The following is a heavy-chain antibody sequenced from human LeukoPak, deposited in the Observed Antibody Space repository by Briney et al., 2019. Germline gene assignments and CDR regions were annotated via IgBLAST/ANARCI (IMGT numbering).Heavy chain of an antibody. V-gene: IGHV3-48*01. CDR1: GFPFSSYT. J-gene: IGHJ4*02. CDR3: ATGAGRGYNL. CDR2: ISSSSSTI. D-gene: IGHD5-24*01. Sequence: GGSLRLSCAASGFPFSSYTMNWVRQAPGKVLEWVSYISSSSSTIYYTDSVKGRFIISRDNAKNSLYLQMNSLRAEDTAVYYCATGAGRGYNLWGQGTLITVSS.